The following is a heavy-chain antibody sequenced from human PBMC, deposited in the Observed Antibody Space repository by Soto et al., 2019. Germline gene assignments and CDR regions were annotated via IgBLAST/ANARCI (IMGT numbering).Heavy chain of an antibody. CDR1: GFTFSSYA. D-gene: IGHD3-10*01. V-gene: IGHV3-30-3*01. CDR2: ISYDGSNK. CDR3: ARDSFGKIDY. J-gene: IGHJ4*02. Sequence: GGSLRLSCAASGFTFSSYAMHWVRQAPGKGPEWVAVISYDGSNKYYADSVKGRLTISRDNSKNTLYLQMNSLRAEDTAVYYCARDSFGKIDYWGQGTLVTVSS.